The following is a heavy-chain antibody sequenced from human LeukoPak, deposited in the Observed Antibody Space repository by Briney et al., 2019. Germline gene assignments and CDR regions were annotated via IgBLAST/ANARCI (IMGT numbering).Heavy chain of an antibody. CDR1: GFTFDDYG. D-gene: IGHD1-26*01. V-gene: IGHV3-53*01. J-gene: IGHJ4*02. CDR2: IYSGGST. CDR3: ARDALGATDY. Sequence: GGSLRLSCAASGFTFDDYGMSWVRQAPGKGLEWVSVIYSGGSTYYADSVKGRFTISRDNSKNTLYLQMNSLRAEDTAVYYCARDALGATDYWGQGTLVTVSS.